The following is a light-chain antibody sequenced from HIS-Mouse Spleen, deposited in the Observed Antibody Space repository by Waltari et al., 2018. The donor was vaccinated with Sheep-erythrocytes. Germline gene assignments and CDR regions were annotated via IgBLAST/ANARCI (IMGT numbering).Light chain of an antibody. V-gene: IGLV2-8*01. CDR2: EVS. CDR1: SSDVGGYNY. J-gene: IGLJ3*02. CDR3: SSYAGSNNWV. Sequence: QSALTQPPSASGSPGQSVTISCTGTSSDVGGYNYVSWYQQHPGKAPKLMIYEVSRRPSGGPDRFSGSKSGNTASLTVSGLQAEDAAEYYCSSYAGSNNWVFGGGTKLTVL.